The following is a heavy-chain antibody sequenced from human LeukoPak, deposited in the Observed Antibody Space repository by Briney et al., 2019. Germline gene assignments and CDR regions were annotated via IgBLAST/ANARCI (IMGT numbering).Heavy chain of an antibody. Sequence: PSETLSLTCTVSGGSISTIDYSWSWIRLPAGKGLEWIGRIYTSGSTNYNPSLKSRVTMSVDTSKNQFSLKLSSVTAADTAVYYCARGTNYYYGMDVWGQGTTVTVSS. CDR3: ARGTNYYYGMDV. V-gene: IGHV4-4*07. CDR1: GGSISTIDYS. J-gene: IGHJ6*02. CDR2: IYTSGST.